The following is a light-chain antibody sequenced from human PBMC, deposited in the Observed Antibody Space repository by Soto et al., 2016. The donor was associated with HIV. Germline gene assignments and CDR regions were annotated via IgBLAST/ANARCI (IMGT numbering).Light chain of an antibody. CDR1: QDINKY. V-gene: IGKV1-39*01. Sequence: DIQMTQSPSSLSASVGDRVIITCQASQDINKYLNWYQAKPGKAPKLLIFDAANLQSGVPSRFAGSGSGTDFTLTINSLQLEDSATYYCQQSYNIPRTFGQGSKVEIK. J-gene: IGKJ1*01. CDR2: DAA. CDR3: QQSYNIPRT.